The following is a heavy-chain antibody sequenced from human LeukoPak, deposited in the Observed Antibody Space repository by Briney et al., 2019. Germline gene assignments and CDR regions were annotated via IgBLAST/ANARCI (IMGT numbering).Heavy chain of an antibody. V-gene: IGHV3-23*01. CDR1: GFTVSSSY. CDR2: ISDSGYRT. D-gene: IGHD2-2*01. Sequence: GGSLRLSCAASGFTVSSSYMSWVRQAPGKGLEWVSTISDSGYRTLYGASVKGRFTISGDNSRNTLFLQMNSLRAEDTAVYYCAHGAMYQLDYWGQGTLVTVSS. J-gene: IGHJ4*02. CDR3: AHGAMYQLDY.